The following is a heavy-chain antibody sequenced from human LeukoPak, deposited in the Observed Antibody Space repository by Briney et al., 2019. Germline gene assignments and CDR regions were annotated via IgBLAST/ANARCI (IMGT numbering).Heavy chain of an antibody. CDR3: ARVGDYGDYPAVGYYDSSGRVDAFDI. CDR2: IYHSGST. D-gene: IGHD3-22*01. V-gene: IGHV4-30-2*01. CDR1: GGSISSGGYS. Sequence: SETLSLTCAVSGGSISSGGYSWSWIRQPPGKGLEWIGYIYHSGSTYYNPSLKSRVTISVDRSKNQFSLKLSSVTAADTAVYYCARVGDYGDYPAVGYYDSSGRVDAFDIWGQGTMVTVSS. J-gene: IGHJ3*02.